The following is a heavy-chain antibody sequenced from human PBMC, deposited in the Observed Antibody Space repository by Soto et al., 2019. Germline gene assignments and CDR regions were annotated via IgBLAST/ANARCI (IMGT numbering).Heavy chain of an antibody. V-gene: IGHV3-33*01. CDR2: LWYDGSNK. Sequence: TGGSLRLSCAASGFTFSSYGMHWVRQAPGKGLEWVAVLWYDGSNKYYADSVKGRFTISRDNSKNTLYLQMNSLRAEDTAVYYCARDRADCSGGSCYLKMRNDAFDIWGQGTMVTVSS. D-gene: IGHD2-15*01. J-gene: IGHJ3*02. CDR3: ARDRADCSGGSCYLKMRNDAFDI. CDR1: GFTFSSYG.